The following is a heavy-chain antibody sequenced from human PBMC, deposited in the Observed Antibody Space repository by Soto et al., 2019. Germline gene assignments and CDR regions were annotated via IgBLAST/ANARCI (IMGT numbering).Heavy chain of an antibody. CDR1: GYTFTSYG. Sequence: ASVKVSCKASGYTFTSYGISWVRQAPGQGLEWMGWISAYNGNTNYAQKLQDRVTMTTDTSTSTAYMELRSLRSDDTAVYYCARGYSGYGKGAFDIWGQGTMVTVSS. J-gene: IGHJ3*02. D-gene: IGHD5-12*01. CDR3: ARGYSGYGKGAFDI. CDR2: ISAYNGNT. V-gene: IGHV1-18*01.